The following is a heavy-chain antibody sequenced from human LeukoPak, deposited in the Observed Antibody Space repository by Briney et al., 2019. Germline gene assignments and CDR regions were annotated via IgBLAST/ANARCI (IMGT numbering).Heavy chain of an antibody. J-gene: IGHJ4*02. CDR2: IWFDESNK. D-gene: IGHD5-24*01. Sequence: AGGSLRLSCVASGFTFSDYGMHWVRQAAGKGLEWVAVIWFDESNKYYADSVKGRFTISRDNSKNTLYLQMNSLRVEDTAVYYCARDFGGDGYNSWGQGTLVTVSS. V-gene: IGHV3-33*01. CDR3: ARDFGGDGYNS. CDR1: GFTFSDYG.